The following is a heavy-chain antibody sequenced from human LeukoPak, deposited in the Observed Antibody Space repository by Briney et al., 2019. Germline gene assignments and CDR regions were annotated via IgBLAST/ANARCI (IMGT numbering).Heavy chain of an antibody. CDR3: ARHGGTRVTLVEVYYFDF. Sequence: PGGSLRLSCAASGFTFSSYWMSWVRQAPGKGLEWVANIKQDGSEKYYVDSVKGRFTISRDNAKNSPYLQMNSLRAEDTAVYYCARHGGTRVTLVEVYYFDFWGQGTLVTVSS. V-gene: IGHV3-7*01. CDR1: GFTFSSYW. CDR2: IKQDGSEK. D-gene: IGHD4-11*01. J-gene: IGHJ4*02.